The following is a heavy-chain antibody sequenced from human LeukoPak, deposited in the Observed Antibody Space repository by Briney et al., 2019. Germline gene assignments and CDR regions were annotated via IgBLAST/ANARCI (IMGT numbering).Heavy chain of an antibody. CDR1: GYTFTGYH. Sequence: ASVKVSCKASGYTFTGYHMHWVRQAPGQGLEWMGIINPSGGSTSYAQKFQGRVTMTRDTSTSTVYMELSRLRSDDTAVYYCARASVRYPITYFDYWGQGTLVTVSS. CDR3: ARASVRYPITYFDY. J-gene: IGHJ4*02. CDR2: INPSGGST. V-gene: IGHV1-46*01. D-gene: IGHD1-14*01.